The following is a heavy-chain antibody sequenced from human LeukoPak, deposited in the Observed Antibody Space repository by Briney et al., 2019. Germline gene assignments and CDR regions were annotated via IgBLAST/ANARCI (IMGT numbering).Heavy chain of an antibody. CDR1: GYSFTSYW. CDR2: IYPGDSDT. J-gene: IGHJ4*02. Sequence: GESLKISCKGSGYSFTSYWIGWGRQMPGKGLEWMGIIYPGDSDTRYSPSFQGQVTISADKSISTAYLQWSSLKASDTAMYYCARQCCMVGGTIAYWGQGTLVTVSS. CDR3: ARQCCMVGGTIAY. D-gene: IGHD1-26*01. V-gene: IGHV5-51*01.